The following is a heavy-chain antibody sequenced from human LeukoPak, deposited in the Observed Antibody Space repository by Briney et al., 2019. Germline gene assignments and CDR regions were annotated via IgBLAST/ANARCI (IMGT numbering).Heavy chain of an antibody. CDR1: GFTFSDYY. J-gene: IGHJ3*02. V-gene: IGHV3-11*04. CDR2: ISSSGSTI. D-gene: IGHD2-2*03. CDR3: ARDGYCSSTSCPDGVDAFDI. Sequence: PGGSLRLSCAASGFTFSDYYMSWIRQAPGKGLEWVSYISSSGSTIYYADSVKGRFTISRDNSKNTLYLQMNSLRAEDTAVYYCARDGYCSSTSCPDGVDAFDIWGQGTMVTVSS.